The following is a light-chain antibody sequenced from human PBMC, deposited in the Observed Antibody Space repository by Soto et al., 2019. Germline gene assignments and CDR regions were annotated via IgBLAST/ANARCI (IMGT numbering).Light chain of an antibody. CDR3: GSWDSSLSAYV. CDR2: DDD. CDR1: SSNIGGNS. J-gene: IGLJ1*01. V-gene: IGLV1-51*01. Sequence: QSVMTQPPSVSAAPGQRVTISCSGSSSNIGGNSVSWYQQLPGTAPKLLIYDDDKRPSGIPDRFSGSKSGTSATLGITGFQTGDEADHYCGSWDSSLSAYVFGTGTQLTV.